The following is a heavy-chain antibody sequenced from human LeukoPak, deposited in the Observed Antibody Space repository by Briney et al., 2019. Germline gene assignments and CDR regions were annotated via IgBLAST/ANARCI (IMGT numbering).Heavy chain of an antibody. J-gene: IGHJ4*02. CDR1: GFTFSDHY. CDR3: TRDKAVTDAYYYFDY. CDR2: SRSKTNRYTT. Sequence: PGGSLRLSCAASGFTFSDHYLDWVRQAPGKGLEWVGRSRSKTNRYTTQYAASVKGRFTISRDDSKNSLYLQMNSLKTEDTAVYYCTRDKAVTDAYYYFDYWGQGTLVTVSS. D-gene: IGHD4-11*01. V-gene: IGHV3-72*01.